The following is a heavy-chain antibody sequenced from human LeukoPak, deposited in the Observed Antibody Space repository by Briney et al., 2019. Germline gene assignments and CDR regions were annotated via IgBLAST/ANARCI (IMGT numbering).Heavy chain of an antibody. CDR3: ARERMGAAYYYYYGMDV. CDR2: INTNTGNP. V-gene: IGHV7-4-1*02. J-gene: IGHJ6*02. Sequence: GASVKVSCKASGGTFSSYAISWVRQAPGQGLEWMGWINTNTGNPTYAQGFTGRFVFSLDTSVSTAYLQISSLKAEDTAVYYCARERMGAAYYYYYGMDVWGQGTTVTVSS. D-gene: IGHD1-26*01. CDR1: GGTFSSYA.